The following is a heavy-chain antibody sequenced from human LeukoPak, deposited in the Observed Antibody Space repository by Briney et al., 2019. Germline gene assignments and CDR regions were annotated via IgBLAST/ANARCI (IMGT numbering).Heavy chain of an antibody. CDR3: ARGSFVVVPAATVNYGMDV. Sequence: PGGSLRLSCAASGFTVSSNYMSWVRQAPGKGLEWVSVIYSGGSTYYADSVKGRFTISRDNSKSTLYLQMNSLRAEDTAVYYCARGSFVVVPAATVNYGMDVWGQGTTVTVSS. V-gene: IGHV3-53*01. J-gene: IGHJ6*02. D-gene: IGHD2-2*01. CDR1: GFTVSSNY. CDR2: IYSGGST.